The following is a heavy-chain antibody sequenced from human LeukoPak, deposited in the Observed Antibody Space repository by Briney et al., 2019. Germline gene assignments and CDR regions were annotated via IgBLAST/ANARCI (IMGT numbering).Heavy chain of an antibody. CDR3: ARGQLLLPDAFDI. Sequence: ASVKVSCKASGYTFTSYDINWVRQATGQGLEWMGWMNPNSGNTGYAQKFQGRVTMTEDTSTDTAYMELSRLRSDDTAVYYCARGQLLLPDAFDIWGQGTMVTVSS. V-gene: IGHV1-8*02. D-gene: IGHD2-2*01. J-gene: IGHJ3*02. CDR2: MNPNSGNT. CDR1: GYTFTSYD.